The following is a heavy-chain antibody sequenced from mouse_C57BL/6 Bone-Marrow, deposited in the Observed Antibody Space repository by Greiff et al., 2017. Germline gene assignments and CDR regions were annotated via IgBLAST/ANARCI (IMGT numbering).Heavy chain of an antibody. CDR3: ARDGSGYEGAMDY. D-gene: IGHD1-1*01. V-gene: IGHV5-16*01. CDR2: INYDGSST. J-gene: IGHJ4*01. CDR1: GFTFSDYY. Sequence: EVKLMESEGGLVQPGSSMKLSCTASGFTFSDYYMAWVRPVPEKGLEWVANINYDGSSTYYLDSLKSRFIISRDNAKNILYLQMSSLKSEDTATYYCARDGSGYEGAMDYWGQGTSVTVSS.